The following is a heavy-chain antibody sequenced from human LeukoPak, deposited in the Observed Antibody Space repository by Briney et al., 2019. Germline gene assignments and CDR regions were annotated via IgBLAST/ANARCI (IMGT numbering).Heavy chain of an antibody. V-gene: IGHV5-51*01. CDR3: ARLGGSNWGSPFIYYFDY. Sequence: GESLKISCKGSGYSFTSYWIGWVRQMPGKGLEWMGIIYPGDSDTRYSPSFQGQVTISADKSISTVYLQWSSLKASDTAMYYCARLGGSNWGSPFIYYFDYWGQGTLVTVSS. CDR1: GYSFTSYW. D-gene: IGHD7-27*01. J-gene: IGHJ4*02. CDR2: IYPGDSDT.